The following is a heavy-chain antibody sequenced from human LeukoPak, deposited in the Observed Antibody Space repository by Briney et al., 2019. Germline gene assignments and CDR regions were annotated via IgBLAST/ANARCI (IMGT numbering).Heavy chain of an antibody. J-gene: IGHJ6*03. CDR2: SSSSGSTI. CDR3: TTARVAAAGVERYYYYYMDV. Sequence: SSSSGSTIYYADSVKGRFTISRDNAKNSLYLQMNSLKTEDTAVYYCTTARVAAAGVERYYYYYMDVWGKGTTVTVSS. V-gene: IGHV3-11*01. D-gene: IGHD6-13*01.